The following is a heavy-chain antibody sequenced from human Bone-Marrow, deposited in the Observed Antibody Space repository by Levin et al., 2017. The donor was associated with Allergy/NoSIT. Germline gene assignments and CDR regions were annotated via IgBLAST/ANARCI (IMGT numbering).Heavy chain of an antibody. CDR2: IYPGDSDT. CDR3: ARPSSRTGYYNWYFDL. D-gene: IGHD3/OR15-3a*01. J-gene: IGHJ2*01. CDR1: GYSFTSYW. Sequence: GESLKISCKGSGYSFTSYWIGWVRQMPGKGLEWMGIIYPGDSDTRYSPSFQGQVTISADKSISTAYLQWSSLKASDTAMYYCARPSSRTGYYNWYFDLWGRGTLVTVSS. V-gene: IGHV5-51*01.